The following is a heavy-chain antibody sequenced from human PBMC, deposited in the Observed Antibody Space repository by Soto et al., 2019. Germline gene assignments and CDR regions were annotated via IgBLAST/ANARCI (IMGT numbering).Heavy chain of an antibody. CDR3: ARVSRSPGTDEPYYYGMDV. CDR1: GFTFSDYY. D-gene: IGHD1-7*01. CDR2: ISSSSSYT. J-gene: IGHJ6*02. Sequence: GGSLRLSCAASGFTFSDYYMSWIRQAPGKGLEWVSYISSSSSYTNYADSVKGRFTISRDNAKNSLYLQMNSLRAEDTAVYYCARVSRSPGTDEPYYYGMDVWGQGTTVTVSS. V-gene: IGHV3-11*06.